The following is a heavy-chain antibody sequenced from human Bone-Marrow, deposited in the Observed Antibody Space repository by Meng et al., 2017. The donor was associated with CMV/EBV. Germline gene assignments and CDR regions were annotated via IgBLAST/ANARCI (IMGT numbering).Heavy chain of an antibody. D-gene: IGHD1-26*01. CDR2: IYYSGST. CDR3: ARVGATNYYYGMDV. Sequence: SETLSLTCTVSGGSISSSSYYWGWIRQPPGKGLEWIGSIYYSGSTYYNPSLKSRVTISVDTSKTQFSLKLSSVTAADTAVYYCARVGATNYYYGMDVWGQGTTVTVSS. V-gene: IGHV4-39*01. CDR1: GGSISSSSYY. J-gene: IGHJ6*02.